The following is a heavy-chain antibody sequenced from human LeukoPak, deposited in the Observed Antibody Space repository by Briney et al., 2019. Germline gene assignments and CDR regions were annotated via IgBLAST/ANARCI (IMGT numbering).Heavy chain of an antibody. V-gene: IGHV3-64*01. J-gene: IGHJ4*02. CDR2: ISSNGGST. CDR3: AREWSGYSFDY. D-gene: IGHD5-18*01. CDR1: GFTFSSYA. Sequence: GGSLRLSCAASGFTFSSYAMHWVRQAPGKGLEYVSAISSNGGSTYYANSVKGRFTISRDNSKNTLYLQMGSLRAEDAAVYYCAREWSGYSFDYWGQGALVAVSS.